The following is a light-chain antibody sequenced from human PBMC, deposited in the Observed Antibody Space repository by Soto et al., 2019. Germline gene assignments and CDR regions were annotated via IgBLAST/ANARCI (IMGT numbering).Light chain of an antibody. CDR1: QSISSW. Sequence: DIQMTQSPSTLSASVGDRVTITCRASQSISSWLAWYQQKPGKAPNLLIYKASSLESGVPSRFSGSGSGTEFTLTSISLQPDDFATYYCQKYNSYPLTFGGGTKVEIK. CDR3: QKYNSYPLT. V-gene: IGKV1-5*03. J-gene: IGKJ4*01. CDR2: KAS.